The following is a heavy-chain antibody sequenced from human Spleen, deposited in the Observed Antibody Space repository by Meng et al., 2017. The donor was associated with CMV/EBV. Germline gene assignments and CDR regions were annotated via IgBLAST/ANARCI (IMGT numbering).Heavy chain of an antibody. V-gene: IGHV1-18*01. CDR2: ISPYNGNT. CDR3: ARMGRNKYGEDNWFDP. CDR1: SYTFNTHG. Sequence: ASVKVSCKASSYTFNTHGITWVRQAPGQGLECVGWISPYNGNTNYAQKFRGRVTMTTDTSTSTAYMELRSLRFDDTAVYYCARMGRNKYGEDNWFDPWGQGTLVTVSS. D-gene: IGHD7-27*01. J-gene: IGHJ5*02.